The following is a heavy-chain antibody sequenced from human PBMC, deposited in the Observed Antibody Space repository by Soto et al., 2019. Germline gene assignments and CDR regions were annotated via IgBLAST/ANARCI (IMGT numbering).Heavy chain of an antibody. J-gene: IGHJ4*02. D-gene: IGHD2-15*01. CDR3: AAATRY. Sequence: SETLSLTCTVGSISTYYWNWIRQPPGKGLEWIGYIYYLGRTNYNSSLKSRVTMSIDTSKNQFSLKLTSVSAADTAVYYCAAATRYWGQGILVTVSS. CDR2: IYYLGRT. V-gene: IGHV4-59*01. CDR1: SISTYY.